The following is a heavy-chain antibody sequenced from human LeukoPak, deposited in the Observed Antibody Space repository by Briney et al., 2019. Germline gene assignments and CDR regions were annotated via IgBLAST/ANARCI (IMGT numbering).Heavy chain of an antibody. CDR2: ISDDGSNE. CDR1: GFTLSGFA. Sequence: PGGSLRLSCAASGFTLSGFAMHWVRQAPGKGLEWVALISDDGSNESFADSVKGRFTISRDNSKNTLYLQMNSLRADDTAVYYCARDHQVSYFDYWGQGTLVTVSS. CDR3: ARDHQVSYFDY. V-gene: IGHV3-30*04. J-gene: IGHJ4*02. D-gene: IGHD6-6*01.